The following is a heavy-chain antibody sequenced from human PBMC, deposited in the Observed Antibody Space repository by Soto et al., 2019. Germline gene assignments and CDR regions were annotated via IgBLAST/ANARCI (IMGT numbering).Heavy chain of an antibody. D-gene: IGHD4-17*01. J-gene: IGHJ2*01. CDR1: GYTFTTYY. V-gene: IGHV1-46*01. Sequence: QVQLVQSGAEVKKPGASVEVSSKASGYTFTTYYIHWVRHAPGQGLEWMGVINPGGVSTKYAQKFQDRVTMTSDTSRSTVYMDLSSLRSEDTAVYFCARGGNGDNVGYWYFDLWGRGTQVTVSP. CDR2: INPGGVST. CDR3: ARGGNGDNVGYWYFDL.